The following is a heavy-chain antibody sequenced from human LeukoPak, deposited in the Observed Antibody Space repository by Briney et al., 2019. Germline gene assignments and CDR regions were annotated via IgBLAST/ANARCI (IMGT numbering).Heavy chain of an antibody. D-gene: IGHD2-2*01. V-gene: IGHV4-34*01. J-gene: IGHJ6*02. CDR2: INHSGST. CDR1: GGSFSGYY. CDR3: ARARVLVPAAYYYYYYGMDV. Sequence: SETLSRTCAVYGGSFSGYYWSWIRQPPGKGLESIGEINHSGSTNYNPSLKSRVTISVDTSKNQFSLKLSSVTAADTAVYYCARARVLVPAAYYYYYYGMDVWGQGTTVTVSS.